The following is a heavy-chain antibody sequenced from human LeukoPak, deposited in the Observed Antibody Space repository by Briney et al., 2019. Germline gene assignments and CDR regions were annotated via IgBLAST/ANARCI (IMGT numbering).Heavy chain of an antibody. Sequence: SGGSLRLSCAASGFTFSSYGMHWVRQAPGKGLEWVAFIRYDGSNKYYADSVKGRFTISRDNSKNTLYLQMNSLRPEDTAVYYCAKGGGTGYSSSWYSNWGQGTLVTVSS. CDR1: GFTFSSYG. D-gene: IGHD6-13*01. J-gene: IGHJ4*02. CDR2: IRYDGSNK. CDR3: AKGGGTGYSSSWYSN. V-gene: IGHV3-30*02.